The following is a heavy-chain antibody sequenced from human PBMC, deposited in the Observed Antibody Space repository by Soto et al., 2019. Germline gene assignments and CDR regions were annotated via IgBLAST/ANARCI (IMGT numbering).Heavy chain of an antibody. Sequence: GESLKISCKGSGYSFTSYWIGWVRQMPGRGLEWMGIIYPGDSNTRYSPSLQGQVTISVDKSISTAYLQWSSLKATDTAMYYCTRHAYDFWSGHPNPRYYYGMDVWGQGTTVTVSS. J-gene: IGHJ6*02. V-gene: IGHV5-51*01. CDR1: GYSFTSYW. CDR3: TRHAYDFWSGHPNPRYYYGMDV. CDR2: IYPGDSNT. D-gene: IGHD3-3*01.